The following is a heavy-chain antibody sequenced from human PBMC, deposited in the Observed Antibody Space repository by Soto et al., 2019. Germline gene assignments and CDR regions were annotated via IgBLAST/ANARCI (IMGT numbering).Heavy chain of an antibody. J-gene: IGHJ4*02. Sequence: GGSLRLSCAASGFTVSTNYMTWVRQAPGRGLEWVSVIYSNGSTYYADSVRGRFTISRDTSKNTLYLQMNSLRVDDTAVYYCARGPPYRRSWYGEDYWGQGTLVTVSS. CDR3: ARGPPYRRSWYGEDY. CDR1: GFTVSTNY. V-gene: IGHV3-66*01. D-gene: IGHD6-13*01. CDR2: IYSNGST.